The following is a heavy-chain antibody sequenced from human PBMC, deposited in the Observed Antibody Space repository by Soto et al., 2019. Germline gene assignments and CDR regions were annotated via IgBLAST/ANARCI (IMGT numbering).Heavy chain of an antibody. CDR2: ISYDGSNK. J-gene: IGHJ3*02. D-gene: IGHD2-21*02. CDR3: AKGECGGDCYSFDAFDI. CDR1: GFTFSSYG. Sequence: QVQLVESGGGVVQPGRSLRLSCAASGFTFSSYGMHWVRQAPGKGLEWVAFISYDGSNKYYADSVKGRFTISRDNSKNTLYLQMNSLRAEDTAVSYCAKGECGGDCYSFDAFDIWGQGTMVTVSS. V-gene: IGHV3-30*18.